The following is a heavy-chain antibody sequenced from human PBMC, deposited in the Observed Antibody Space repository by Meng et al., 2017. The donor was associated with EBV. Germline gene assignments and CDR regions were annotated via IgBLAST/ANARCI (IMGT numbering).Heavy chain of an antibody. V-gene: IGHV1-2*06. D-gene: IGHD6-19*01. CDR2: INPNSGGT. J-gene: IGHJ4*02. CDR1: GYTFTGYY. CDR3: ARVGIAVAGTGDY. Sequence: QVRLVQSGAEVKKPGASVKVSCKASGYTFTGYYMHWVRQAPGQGLEWMGRINPNSGGTNYAQKFQGRVTMIRDTSISTAYMELSRLRSDDTAVYYCARVGIAVAGTGDYWGQGTLVTVSS.